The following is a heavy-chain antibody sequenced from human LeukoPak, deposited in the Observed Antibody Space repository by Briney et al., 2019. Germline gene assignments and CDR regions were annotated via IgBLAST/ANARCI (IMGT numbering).Heavy chain of an antibody. V-gene: IGHV4-34*01. D-gene: IGHD6-6*01. Sequence: SETLSLTCAVYGGSFSGYYWSWIRQPPGKGLEWIGEINHSGSTNYNPSLKSRVTISVDTSKNQFSLKLSSVTAADTAVYYCARGRMSLYSSSSSVGMGVWGKGTTVTVSS. CDR3: ARGRMSLYSSSSSVGMGV. J-gene: IGHJ6*03. CDR1: GGSFSGYY. CDR2: INHSGST.